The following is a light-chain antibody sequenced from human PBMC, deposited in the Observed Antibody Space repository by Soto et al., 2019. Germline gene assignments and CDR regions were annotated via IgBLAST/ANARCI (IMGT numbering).Light chain of an antibody. CDR2: KAS. V-gene: IGKV1-5*03. CDR3: QQYNGYPWT. J-gene: IGKJ1*01. CDR1: QSLNDW. Sequence: DIQVTQSPSTLSASVGDRVTITCRASQSLNDWLAWYQQKPGKAPKLLIYKASVLESGVPSRFSGSGSGTEFTLTISSLQPDDFATYYCQQYNGYPWTFGQGTKVEIK.